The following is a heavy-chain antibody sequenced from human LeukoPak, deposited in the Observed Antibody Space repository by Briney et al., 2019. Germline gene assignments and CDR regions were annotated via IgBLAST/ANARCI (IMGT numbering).Heavy chain of an antibody. CDR2: INPNSGGT. V-gene: IGHV1-2*02. Sequence: ASVKVSCKASGYTFTGYYMHWVRQAPGQGLEWMGWINPNSGGTNYAQKFQGRVTMTRDTSISTAYMELNSLRAEDTAVYYCAREIIYYGSGSYPFDYWGQGTLVTVSS. D-gene: IGHD3-10*01. CDR3: AREIIYYGSGSYPFDY. J-gene: IGHJ4*02. CDR1: GYTFTGYY.